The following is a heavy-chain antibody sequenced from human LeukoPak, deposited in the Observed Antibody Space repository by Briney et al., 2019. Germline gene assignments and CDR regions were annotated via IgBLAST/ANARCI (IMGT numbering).Heavy chain of an antibody. CDR2: INHSGST. J-gene: IGHJ4*02. V-gene: IGHV4-34*01. CDR1: GGSFSGYY. Sequence: SETLSLTCAVYGGSFSGYYWSWIRQPPGKGLEWIGEINHSGSTNYNPSLKSRVTISVDTSKNQFSLKLSSVTAADTAVYYCARRSSGYRRSFDYRGQGTLVTVSS. D-gene: IGHD3-22*01. CDR3: ARRSSGYRRSFDY.